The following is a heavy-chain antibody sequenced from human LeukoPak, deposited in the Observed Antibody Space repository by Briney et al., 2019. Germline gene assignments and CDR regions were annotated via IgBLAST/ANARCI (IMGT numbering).Heavy chain of an antibody. CDR1: GYSISSGYY. CDR3: ARQLNVGNTGYYFDY. J-gene: IGHJ4*02. V-gene: IGHV4-38-2*01. D-gene: IGHD4-23*01. Sequence: PSETLSLTCAVSGYSISSGYYWGWIRQPPGKGLEWIGSIYHSGSTYYNPSLKSRVTISVDTSKNQFSLKLNSVTATDTAVYYCARQLNVGNTGYYFDYWGQGILVTVSS. CDR2: IYHSGST.